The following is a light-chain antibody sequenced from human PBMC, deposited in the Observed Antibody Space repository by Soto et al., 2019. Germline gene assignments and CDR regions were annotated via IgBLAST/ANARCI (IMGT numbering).Light chain of an antibody. Sequence: MTQSPLSLPVTPGDRVTITCRASQSISSWLAWYQQKPGKAPKLLIYKASSLESGVPSRFSGSGSGTEFTLTISSLQPDDFATYYCQQYNSYSYTFGQGTKVDIK. CDR1: QSISSW. V-gene: IGKV1-5*03. J-gene: IGKJ2*01. CDR2: KAS. CDR3: QQYNSYSYT.